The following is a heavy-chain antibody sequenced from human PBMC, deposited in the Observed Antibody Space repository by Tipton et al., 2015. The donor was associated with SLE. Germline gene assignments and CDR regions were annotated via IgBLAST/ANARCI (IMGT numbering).Heavy chain of an antibody. CDR3: ARLISAYDCNFDY. Sequence: TLSLTCTVSGGSISRSNFYWAWIRQPPGKGLEWIGSFYYGKSTFYNPSLKSRVSISVDTSTNRLFLNLISVTAADTALYYCARLISAYDCNFDYWGQGTLVTDSS. D-gene: IGHD5-12*01. CDR1: GGSISRSNFY. CDR2: FYYGKST. J-gene: IGHJ4*02. V-gene: IGHV4-39*07.